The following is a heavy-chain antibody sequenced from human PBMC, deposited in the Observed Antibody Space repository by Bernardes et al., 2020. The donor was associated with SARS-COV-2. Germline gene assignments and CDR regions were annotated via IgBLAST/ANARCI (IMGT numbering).Heavy chain of an antibody. CDR3: VRHLRVGTTLDYFDP. Sequence: GESLKISCQASGYGFTTNWIGWVRQMPGKGLELMGIIDPTDSETQYSPSFQGQVTISADKSAGIAYLQWSSLKASDTAIYYCVRHLRVGTTLDYFDPWGQGTLVTVSS. D-gene: IGHD1-26*01. CDR2: IDPTDSET. J-gene: IGHJ5*02. V-gene: IGHV5-51*01. CDR1: GYGFTTNW.